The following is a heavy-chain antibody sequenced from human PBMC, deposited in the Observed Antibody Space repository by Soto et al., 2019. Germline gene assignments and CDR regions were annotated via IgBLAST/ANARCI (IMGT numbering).Heavy chain of an antibody. V-gene: IGHV3-53*02. CDR3: ARKLSGAVQGWAYGMDV. CDR2: TYSGGST. CDR1: GFTVSTYN. Sequence: EVHLVESGGGLMQPRGSLRLSCAASGFTVSTYNMIWVRQAPVKGLEWVSVTYSGGSTQYADSVKGRFTVSRDNSKNTLYLQMSSLRDEDTAVYYCARKLSGAVQGWAYGMDVGGRGTTVTVSS. D-gene: IGHD1-26*01. J-gene: IGHJ6*02.